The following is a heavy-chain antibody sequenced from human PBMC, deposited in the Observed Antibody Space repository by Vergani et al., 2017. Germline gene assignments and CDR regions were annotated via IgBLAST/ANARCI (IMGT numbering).Heavy chain of an antibody. CDR1: GGSISSGDYY. D-gene: IGHD4-17*01. J-gene: IGHJ2*01. CDR2: IYYSGST. V-gene: IGHV4-39*01. Sequence: QVQLQESGPGLVKPSQTLSLTCTVSGGSISSGDYYWGWIRQPPGKGLEWIGSIYYSGSTYYNPSLKSRVTISVDTSKNQFSLKLSSVTAADTAVYYCARSDYGDYGNWYFDLWGRGTLVTVSS. CDR3: ARSDYGDYGNWYFDL.